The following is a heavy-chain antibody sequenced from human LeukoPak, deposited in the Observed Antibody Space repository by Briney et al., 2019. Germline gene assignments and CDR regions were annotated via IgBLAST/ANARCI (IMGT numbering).Heavy chain of an antibody. J-gene: IGHJ4*02. D-gene: IGHD3-10*01. CDR1: GYTFTSYG. CDR3: ARATYYYGSGSSQPYYFDY. V-gene: IGHV1-18*01. Sequence: ASVKVPCKASGYTFTSYGISWVRQAPGQGLEWMGWISAYNGNTNYAQKLQGRVTMTTDTSTSTAYMELRSLRSDDTAVYHCARATYYYGSGSSQPYYFDYWGQGTLVTVSS. CDR2: ISAYNGNT.